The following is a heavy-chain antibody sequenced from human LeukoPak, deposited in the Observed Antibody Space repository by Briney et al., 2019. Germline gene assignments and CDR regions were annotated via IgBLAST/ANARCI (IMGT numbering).Heavy chain of an antibody. D-gene: IGHD3-9*01. V-gene: IGHV3-21*01. Sequence: GGSLRLSCAASGFTFSGYSMNWVRQAPGKGLEWVSSISSSSSYIYYADSVKGRFTISRDNAKNSLYLQMNSLRAEDTAVYYCARQYDILTGYYASAPMDVWGKGTTVTVSS. CDR3: ARQYDILTGYYASAPMDV. J-gene: IGHJ6*03. CDR2: ISSSSSYI. CDR1: GFTFSGYS.